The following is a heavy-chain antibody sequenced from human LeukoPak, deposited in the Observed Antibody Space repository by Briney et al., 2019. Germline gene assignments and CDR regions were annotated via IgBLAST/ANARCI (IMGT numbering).Heavy chain of an antibody. V-gene: IGHV3-21*01. CDR1: GFTFRANG. Sequence: GVSLRLSCAAAGFTFRANGMNWHRPAQGKGLEWGSSISSSSRYIEYTYSVKGRFTISRDNAKNSLYLQMNSLRAEDTAVYYCARAPGANLGYWRQGTLLSVSS. CDR2: ISSSSRYI. D-gene: IGHD4/OR15-4a*01. J-gene: IGHJ4*02. CDR3: ARAPGANLGY.